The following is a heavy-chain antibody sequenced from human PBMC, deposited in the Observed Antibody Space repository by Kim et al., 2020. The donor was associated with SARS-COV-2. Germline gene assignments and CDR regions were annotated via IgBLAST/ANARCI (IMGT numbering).Heavy chain of an antibody. J-gene: IGHJ6*02. V-gene: IGHV1-2*02. CDR1: GYTFTGYY. Sequence: ASVKVSCKASGYTFTGYYMHWVRQAPGQGLEWMGWINPNSGGTNYAQKFQGRVTMTRDTSISTAYMELSRLRSDDTAVYYCARVWFGDGITTYYYGMDVWGQGTTVTVSS. D-gene: IGHD3-10*01. CDR3: ARVWFGDGITTYYYGMDV. CDR2: INPNSGGT.